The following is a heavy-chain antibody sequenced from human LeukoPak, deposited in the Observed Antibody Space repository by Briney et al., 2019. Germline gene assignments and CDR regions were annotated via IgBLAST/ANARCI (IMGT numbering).Heavy chain of an antibody. D-gene: IGHD4-17*01. Sequence: KSSETLSLTCTVSGGSISSYYWSWIRQPPGKGLEWIGYIYYSGSTNYNPSLKSRVTISVDTSKNQFSLKLSSVTAADKAVYYCATSDYGDYARGYWYFDLWGRGTLVRVAS. CDR2: IYYSGST. CDR1: GGSISSYY. V-gene: IGHV4-59*12. CDR3: ATSDYGDYARGYWYFDL. J-gene: IGHJ2*01.